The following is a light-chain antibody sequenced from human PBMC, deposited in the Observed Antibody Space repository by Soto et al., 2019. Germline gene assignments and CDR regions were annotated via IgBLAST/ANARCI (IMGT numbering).Light chain of an antibody. CDR1: SSDVGGYNY. CDR3: SSYAGSKTFV. J-gene: IGLJ1*01. V-gene: IGLV2-8*01. CDR2: EVS. Sequence: QSVLTQPPSASGSPGQSVTISCTGTSSDVGGYNYVSWYQQYPGEAPKLMIYEVSKRPSGVTDRFSGSKSGNTASLTVSGLQAEDEADYYCSSYAGSKTFVFGNGTKVTAL.